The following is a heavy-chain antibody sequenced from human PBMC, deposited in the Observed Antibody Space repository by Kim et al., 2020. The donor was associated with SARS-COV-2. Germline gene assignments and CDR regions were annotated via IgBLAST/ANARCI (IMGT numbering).Heavy chain of an antibody. CDR2: IYYSGST. V-gene: IGHV4-59*13. CDR3: ARDVWVGGYCSGGSCYEGHAFDI. Sequence: SETLSLTCTVSGGSISSYYWSWIRQPPGKGLEWIGYIYYSGSTNYNPSLKSRVTISVDTSKNQFSLKLSSVTAADTAVYYCARDVWVGGYCSGGSCYEGHAFDIWGQGTMVTVSS. J-gene: IGHJ3*02. D-gene: IGHD2-15*01. CDR1: GGSISSYY.